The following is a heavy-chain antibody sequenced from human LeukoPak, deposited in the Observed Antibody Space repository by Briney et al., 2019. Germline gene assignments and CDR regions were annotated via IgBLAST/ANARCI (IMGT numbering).Heavy chain of an antibody. CDR3: ARDLYYYGSGSYYMSD. V-gene: IGHV3-30*02. J-gene: IGHJ4*02. CDR1: GLTFSNYG. CDR2: IRYDGTNK. Sequence: GGSLRLSCAASGLTFSNYGMRWVRQAPGKGLEWVAFIRYDGTNKYYADSVKGRFTISRDNAKNSLYLQMNSLRAEDTAVYYCARDLYYYGSGSYYMSDWGQGTLVTVSS. D-gene: IGHD3-10*01.